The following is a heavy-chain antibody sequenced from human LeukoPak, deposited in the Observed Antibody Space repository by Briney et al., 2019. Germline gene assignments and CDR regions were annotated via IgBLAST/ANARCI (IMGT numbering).Heavy chain of an antibody. V-gene: IGHV1-69*13. J-gene: IGHJ4*02. CDR1: GGTFSSYA. Sequence: SVKVSCRASGGTFSSYAISWVRQAPGQGLEWMGGIIPIFGTANYAQKFQGRVTITADESTSTAYMELSSLRSEDTAVYYCARDRDSSGWFDFDYWGQGTLVTVSS. CDR3: ARDRDSSGWFDFDY. D-gene: IGHD6-19*01. CDR2: IIPIFGTA.